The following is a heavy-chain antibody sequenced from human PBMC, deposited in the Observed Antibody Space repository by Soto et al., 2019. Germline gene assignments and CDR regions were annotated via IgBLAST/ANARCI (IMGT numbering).Heavy chain of an antibody. V-gene: IGHV4-31*01. CDR2: SYYSGNA. Sequence: QVQLQESGPGLVKPSQTLSLTCTVSGGSISSGGHYWSWIRQHPGKGLEWIGYSYYSGNAHYNPHLKSPVTISVATSKDQFSLRLSSVTAADTAMYYCASHKVVAATTYDAFDIWGQGTMVTVSS. J-gene: IGHJ3*02. CDR1: GGSISSGGHY. D-gene: IGHD2-15*01. CDR3: ASHKVVAATTYDAFDI.